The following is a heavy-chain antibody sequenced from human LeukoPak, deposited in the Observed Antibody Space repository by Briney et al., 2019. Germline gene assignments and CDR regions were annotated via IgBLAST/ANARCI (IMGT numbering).Heavy chain of an antibody. Sequence: PGRSLRLSCAASGFTFSSYGMHWVRQAPGKGLEWVAVISYDGSKKYYADSVKGRFTISRDSSKNMLYLQMNSLRVEDTAVYYCAKGFSSGPWDACDIWGQGTTVTVSS. CDR1: GFTFSSYG. J-gene: IGHJ3*02. CDR2: ISYDGSKK. V-gene: IGHV3-30*18. D-gene: IGHD3-22*01. CDR3: AKGFSSGPWDACDI.